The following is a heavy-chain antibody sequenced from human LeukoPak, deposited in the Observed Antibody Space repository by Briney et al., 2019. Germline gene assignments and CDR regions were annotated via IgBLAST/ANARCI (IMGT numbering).Heavy chain of an antibody. CDR3: AKSRRIAPDAFDI. Sequence: GGSLRLSCAASGFTFSSYVMSWVRQAPGKGLEWVSAISGGGHTTYYADSVRGRLTSSRDNSKNTLYLQMNSLRAEDTAVYYCAKSRRIAPDAFDIWGQGTMVTVSS. D-gene: IGHD6-13*01. J-gene: IGHJ3*02. CDR1: GFTFSSYV. V-gene: IGHV3-23*01. CDR2: ISGGGHTT.